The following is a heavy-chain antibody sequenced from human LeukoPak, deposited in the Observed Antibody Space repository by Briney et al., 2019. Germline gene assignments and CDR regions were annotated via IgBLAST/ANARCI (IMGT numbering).Heavy chain of an antibody. CDR1: GGTFSSYA. V-gene: IGHV1-69*06. CDR3: ARDSDYGDYYYYMDV. J-gene: IGHJ6*03. D-gene: IGHD4-17*01. CDR2: IIPIFGTA. Sequence: SVKVSCKASGGTFSSYAISWVRQAPGQGLEWMGGIIPIFGTANYAQKFQGRVTITADKSTSTAYMELSSLRSEDTAVYYCARDSDYGDYYYYMDVWGKGTTVTVSS.